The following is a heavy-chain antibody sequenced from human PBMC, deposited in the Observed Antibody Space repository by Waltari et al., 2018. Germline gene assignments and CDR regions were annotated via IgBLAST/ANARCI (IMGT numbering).Heavy chain of an antibody. CDR1: GGAISRSRSY. CDR3: VRHWKRNGYRFDP. CDR2: IYYSGTT. V-gene: IGHV4-39*01. Sequence: QLQLQESGTTLVKPSETLSLTCTVSGGAISRSRSYWGLIRQSPGKGLELVGRIYYSGTTYYNPTLESRVTRSGDTAKNQFSLKLSSVTAADTAVYYCVRHWKRNGYRFDPWGQGTLVTVSS. D-gene: IGHD5-12*01. J-gene: IGHJ5*02.